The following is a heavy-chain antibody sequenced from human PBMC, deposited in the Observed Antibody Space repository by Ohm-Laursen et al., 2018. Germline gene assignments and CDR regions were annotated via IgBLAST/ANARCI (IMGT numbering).Heavy chain of an antibody. CDR3: ARAYYYGMDV. CDR1: GFTFSSYD. V-gene: IGHV3-13*04. J-gene: IGHJ6*02. Sequence: SLRLSCSASGFTFSSYDMHWVRQVTGKGLEWVSTIGTAGDTYYPGSVKGRFTISRENAKNSLYLQMNSLRAGDTAVYYCARAYYYGMDVWGQGTTVTVSS. CDR2: IGTAGDT.